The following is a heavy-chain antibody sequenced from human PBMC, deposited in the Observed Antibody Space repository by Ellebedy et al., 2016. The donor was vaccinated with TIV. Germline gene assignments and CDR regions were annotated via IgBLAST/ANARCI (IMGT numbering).Heavy chain of an antibody. V-gene: IGHV4-59*08. J-gene: IGHJ4*02. CDR1: GGSISSNY. Sequence: SETLSLTCSVSGGSISSNYWSWIRQPPGKGLEWIGFIEYSGSTMYIPSLKSRVTISVEMPKNQFSLKLSSVTAADTAVYYCTRRRGGDADSDYWGQGVLVTVSS. D-gene: IGHD2-8*01. CDR3: TRRRGGDADSDY. CDR2: IEYSGST.